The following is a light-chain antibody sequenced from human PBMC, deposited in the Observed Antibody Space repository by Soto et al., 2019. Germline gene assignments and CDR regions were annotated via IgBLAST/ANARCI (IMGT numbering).Light chain of an antibody. CDR3: QQRSNRPLT. J-gene: IGKJ4*01. CDR1: QSVSSY. Sequence: EIVLTQSPATLSLSPGERATLSCRASQSVSSYLDWYQQKPGQAPRLLIYDASNSATGIPARFSGSGSGTDFTLTISSLELEDFAVYYCQQRSNRPLTFGGETKVEIK. V-gene: IGKV3-11*01. CDR2: DAS.